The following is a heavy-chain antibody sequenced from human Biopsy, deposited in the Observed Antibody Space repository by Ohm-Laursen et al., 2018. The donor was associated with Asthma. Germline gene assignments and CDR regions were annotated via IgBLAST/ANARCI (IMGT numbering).Heavy chain of an antibody. CDR2: HDHEEGGT. Sequence: ASVKVSCKISGYTLTDLSMHWARQAPGQGLEWMGGHDHEEGGTVNARRFQGRVTMTEDTSTDTAYMELSSLSSDDTAVYYCASDFPKDYVRYNFQFWGQGTLVTVSS. CDR1: GYTLTDLS. V-gene: IGHV1-24*01. D-gene: IGHD4-17*01. CDR3: ASDFPKDYVRYNFQF. J-gene: IGHJ4*02.